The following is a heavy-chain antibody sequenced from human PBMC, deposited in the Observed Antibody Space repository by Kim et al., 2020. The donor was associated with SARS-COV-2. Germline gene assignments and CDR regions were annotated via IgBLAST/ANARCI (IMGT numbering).Heavy chain of an antibody. V-gene: IGHV3-23*01. Sequence: GGSLRLSCAGSGFTFSSYGMSWVRQAPGKGLEWVSVINTSGGRYYADSVKGRFTISRDNSKNTLYLQMSSLKVEDTAVYYCVKGENTGEYYFDHWGQGTMVTVSS. CDR3: VKGENTGEYYFDH. D-gene: IGHD3-16*01. J-gene: IGHJ4*02. CDR1: GFTFSSYG. CDR2: INTSGGR.